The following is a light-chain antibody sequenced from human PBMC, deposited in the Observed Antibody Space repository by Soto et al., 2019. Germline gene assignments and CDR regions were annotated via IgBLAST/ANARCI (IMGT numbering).Light chain of an antibody. Sequence: QSVLTQPRSVSGCPGQSVTISCTGTSTDVGSYKDVSWYQHHPGKVPKLMSYDVSERPSGVPDRFSGSKSGNTASLTISGLQAEDEANYYCCAYADTFYVFGTGTKVTVL. CDR1: STDVGSYKD. CDR3: CAYADTFYV. CDR2: DVS. V-gene: IGLV2-11*01. J-gene: IGLJ1*01.